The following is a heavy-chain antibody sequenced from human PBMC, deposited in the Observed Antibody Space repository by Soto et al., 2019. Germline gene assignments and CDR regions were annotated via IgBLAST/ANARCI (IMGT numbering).Heavy chain of an antibody. CDR2: IFSGGST. V-gene: IGHV3-66*01. Sequence: EVQLAESGGGLVQPGGSLRLSCAASGFTVGTSYMTWVRQAPGKGPEWISVIFSGGSTFYADSVKGRFIISRDNSKNTVDLQMNSLRGEDTAVYYCARGGSAAAKASEHWGQGILVTVSS. CDR1: GFTVGTSY. J-gene: IGHJ1*01. D-gene: IGHD2-15*01. CDR3: ARGGSAAAKASEH.